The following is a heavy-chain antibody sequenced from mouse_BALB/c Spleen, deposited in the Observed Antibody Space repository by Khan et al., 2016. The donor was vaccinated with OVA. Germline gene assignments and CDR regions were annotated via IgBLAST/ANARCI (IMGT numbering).Heavy chain of an antibody. J-gene: IGHJ2*01. CDR2: IYPGDGDS. CDR3: ARREVRRGGFDY. V-gene: IGHV1-87*01. CDR1: GFPFTNYW. Sequence: QVQLKQSGAELARPGASVPLSCPSSGFPFTNYWMQWVRQRPGQGLEWIGAIYPGDGDSTYTQKFKDKATLTADTSSNTAYMELSNLASEDSAVSSCARREVRRGGFDYWGQGTTLTVSS.